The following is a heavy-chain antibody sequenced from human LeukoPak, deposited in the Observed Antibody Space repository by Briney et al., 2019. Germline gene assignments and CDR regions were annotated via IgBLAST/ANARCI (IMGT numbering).Heavy chain of an antibody. Sequence: PSETLSLTCNVSGGSISGHYWSWIRQTPGKGLEWIGYVFHSDTTKYNPSLKTRVIISGDTSRSQVSLKLTSVTAADTAVYYCARGGPGSYDQFGQWGQGTLVTVSS. CDR1: GGSISGHY. CDR3: ARGGPGSYDQFGQ. J-gene: IGHJ4*02. D-gene: IGHD3-10*01. CDR2: VFHSDTT. V-gene: IGHV4-59*11.